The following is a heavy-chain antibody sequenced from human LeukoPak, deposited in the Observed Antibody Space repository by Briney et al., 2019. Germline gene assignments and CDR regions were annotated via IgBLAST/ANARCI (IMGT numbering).Heavy chain of an antibody. J-gene: IGHJ4*02. Sequence: GGSLRLSCAASGFTVSSNYMSWVRQAPGKGLEWVSVIYSGGSTYYADSVKGRFTISRDNSKNTLYLQTNSLRAEDTAVYYCAGSGSYGQYYFDYWGQGTLVTVSS. V-gene: IGHV3-53*01. D-gene: IGHD1-26*01. CDR2: IYSGGST. CDR1: GFTVSSNY. CDR3: AGSGSYGQYYFDY.